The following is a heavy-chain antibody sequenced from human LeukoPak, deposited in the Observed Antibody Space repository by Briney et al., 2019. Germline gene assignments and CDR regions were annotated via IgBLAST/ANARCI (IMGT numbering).Heavy chain of an antibody. CDR2: IYSGGST. V-gene: IGHV3-66*01. Sequence: PGGSLRLSCAASGFTVSSNYMSWVRQAPGKGLEWVSVIYSGGSTYYADSVKGRFTISRDNSKNTLYLQMNSLRAEDTAVYYCARRYYHDSSGYYDNWFDPWGQGTLVTVSS. CDR1: GFTVSSNY. CDR3: ARRYYHDSSGYYDNWFDP. J-gene: IGHJ5*02. D-gene: IGHD3-22*01.